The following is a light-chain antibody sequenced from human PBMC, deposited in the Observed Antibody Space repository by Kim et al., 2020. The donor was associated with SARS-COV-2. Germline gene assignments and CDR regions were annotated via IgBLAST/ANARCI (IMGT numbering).Light chain of an antibody. CDR3: QQYNIWPLT. CDR2: GAS. J-gene: IGKJ1*01. CDR1: QSVTSN. Sequence: EMVMTQSPATLSVSPGERATLSCRASQSVTSNIAWYQQKPGQAPRLLIYGASTRATGIPARFSGSGSGTEFTLTISSLQSEDFAVYYCQQYNIWPLTFGQGTKVDIK. V-gene: IGKV3-15*01.